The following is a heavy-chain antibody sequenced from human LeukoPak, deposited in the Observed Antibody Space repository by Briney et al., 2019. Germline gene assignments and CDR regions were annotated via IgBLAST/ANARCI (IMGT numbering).Heavy chain of an antibody. CDR2: IYHSGST. Sequence: PSETLSLTCSVSDYSISSGYYWGWIRQPPGKGLEWIGSIYHSGSTYYNPSLKSRVTISVDTSKNQFSLKLTSVTAADMAVYYCARVFLVPYYFDYWGQGTLVTVSS. J-gene: IGHJ4*02. D-gene: IGHD1-26*01. CDR3: ARVFLVPYYFDY. CDR1: DYSISSGYY. V-gene: IGHV4-38-2*02.